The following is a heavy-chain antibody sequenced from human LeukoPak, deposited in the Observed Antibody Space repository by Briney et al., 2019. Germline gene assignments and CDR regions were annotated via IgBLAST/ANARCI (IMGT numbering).Heavy chain of an antibody. CDR2: INANSGDT. J-gene: IGHJ4*02. CDR1: VYTXTGYY. V-gene: IGHV1-2*02. D-gene: IGHD1-1*01. CDR3: ARDRHWNQGNFDY. Sequence: ASVKVSCKASVYTXTGYYIHWVRQAPGQGLEWMGWINANSGDTNYAQKFQGRVNMTRDTSINTDFMELSRLRSDDTAVYYCARDRHWNQGNFDYWGQGTLVTVSS.